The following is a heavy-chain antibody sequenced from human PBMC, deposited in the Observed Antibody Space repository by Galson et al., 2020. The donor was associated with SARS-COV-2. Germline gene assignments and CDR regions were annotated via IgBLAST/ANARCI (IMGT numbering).Heavy chain of an antibody. Sequence: GGSLRLSCATLGFTFSSHGMHWVRQAPGKGLEWVAIISFDGSDEYYADSVKGRFTISRDNSQNTLYLQMNSLRVEDTAVYYCATYYDYAWGSYCDWGQGTLVTVSS. D-gene: IGHD3-16*01. CDR2: ISFDGSDE. CDR1: GFTFSSHG. CDR3: ATYYDYAWGSYCD. V-gene: IGHV3-30*03. J-gene: IGHJ4*02.